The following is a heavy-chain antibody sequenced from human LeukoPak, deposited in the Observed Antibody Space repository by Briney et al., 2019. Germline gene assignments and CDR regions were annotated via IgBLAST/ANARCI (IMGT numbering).Heavy chain of an antibody. Sequence: PGGSLRLSCEVSGFTFSSYSMTWVRQVPGKGLEWIAYLTSSSNTFYYADSVKGRFIISRDNARNSLFLQMNSLTVEDTAVYYCTTLTVASNFDYWGQGTLVTVSS. J-gene: IGHJ4*02. CDR3: TTLTVASNFDY. D-gene: IGHD6-19*01. CDR1: GFTFSSYS. V-gene: IGHV3-48*01. CDR2: LTSSSNTF.